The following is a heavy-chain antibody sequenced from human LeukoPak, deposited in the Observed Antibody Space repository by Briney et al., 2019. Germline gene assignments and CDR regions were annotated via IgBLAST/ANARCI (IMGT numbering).Heavy chain of an antibody. Sequence: SETLSLTCTVSGGSISSSSYYWGWIRQPPGKGLEWIGSIYYSGSTYYNPSLKSRATISVDTSKNQFSLKLSSVTATDTAVYYCARQGAGVDIVATMREEAFDYWGQGTLVTVSS. V-gene: IGHV4-39*01. CDR2: IYYSGST. CDR3: ARQGAGVDIVATMREEAFDY. J-gene: IGHJ4*02. CDR1: GGSISSSSYY. D-gene: IGHD5-12*01.